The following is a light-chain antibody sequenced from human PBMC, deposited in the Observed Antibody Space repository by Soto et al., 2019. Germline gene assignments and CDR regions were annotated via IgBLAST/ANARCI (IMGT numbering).Light chain of an antibody. Sequence: QSALAQPPSAPGTPGQRVTISCSGSSSNIGSDIVNCYQLLPGAAPEVLINTTNQRPSGVPERFSGSKSGTSASLAISGLQSEDEANSSCATWDGGLSGPFVFGTGTKVTVL. CDR3: ATWDGGLSGPFV. CDR2: TTN. CDR1: SSNIGSDI. J-gene: IGLJ1*01. V-gene: IGLV1-44*01.